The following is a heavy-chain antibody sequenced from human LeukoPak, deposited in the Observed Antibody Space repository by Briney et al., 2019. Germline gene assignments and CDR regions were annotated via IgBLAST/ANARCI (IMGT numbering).Heavy chain of an antibody. V-gene: IGHV4-59*01. CDR2: VFYSGYT. Sequence: PSETLSLTCTVSGGSISTYYWSWIRQPPGKGLEWIGYVFYSGYTDYNPSLQSRVTISLDTSKNQFSLKLSSVTAADTALYYCARGYSSSSVLGYYYYYMDVWGKGTTVTVSS. CDR1: GGSISTYY. J-gene: IGHJ6*03. D-gene: IGHD6-6*01. CDR3: ARGYSSSSVLGYYYYYMDV.